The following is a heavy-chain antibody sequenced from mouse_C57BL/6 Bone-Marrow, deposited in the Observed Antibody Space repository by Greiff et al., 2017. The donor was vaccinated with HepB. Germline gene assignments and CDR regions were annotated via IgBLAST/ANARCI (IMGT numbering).Heavy chain of an antibody. CDR2: IHPNSGST. J-gene: IGHJ4*01. V-gene: IGHV1-64*01. CDR1: GYTFTSYW. Sequence: QVQLQQPGAELVKPGASVKLSCKASGYTFTSYWMHWVKQRPGQGLEWIGMIHPNSGSTNYNEKFKSKATLTVDKSSSTAYMQLSSLTSEASAVYYCARGEGYGNYRGDAMDYWGQGTSVTVSS. D-gene: IGHD2-1*01. CDR3: ARGEGYGNYRGDAMDY.